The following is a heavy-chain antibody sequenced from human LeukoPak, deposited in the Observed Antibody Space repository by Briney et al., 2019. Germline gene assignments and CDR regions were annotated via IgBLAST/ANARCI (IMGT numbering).Heavy chain of an antibody. CDR2: ISSSSSYI. V-gene: IGHV3-21*01. J-gene: IGHJ4*02. CDR1: GFTFSSYW. D-gene: IGHD3-10*01. CDR3: ARLWFGELNLDY. Sequence: KTGGSLRLSCAASGFTFSSYWMHWVRQAPGKGLEWVSSISSSSSYIYYADSVKGRFTISRDNAKNSLYLQMNSLRAEDTAVYYCARLWFGELNLDYWGQGTLVTVSS.